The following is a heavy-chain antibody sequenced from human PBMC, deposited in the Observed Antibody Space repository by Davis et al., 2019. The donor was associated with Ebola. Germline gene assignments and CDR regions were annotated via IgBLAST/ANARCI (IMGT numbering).Heavy chain of an antibody. CDR3: ASLRRTITGMDDAFDI. D-gene: IGHD2-8*02. CDR1: GYSFTSHW. V-gene: IGHV5-51*01. CDR2: IYTGDSDT. J-gene: IGHJ3*02. Sequence: GESLKISCKGSGYSFTSHWIGWVRQMPGKGLEWMGIIYTGDSDTRYSPSFRGQVTISADKSIKTAFLQWSSLKASDTAIYYCASLRRTITGMDDAFDIWGQGTMVTVSS.